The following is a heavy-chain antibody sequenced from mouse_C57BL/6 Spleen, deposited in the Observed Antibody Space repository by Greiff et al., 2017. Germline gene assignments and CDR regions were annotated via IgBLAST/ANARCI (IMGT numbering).Heavy chain of an antibody. V-gene: IGHV3-6*01. CDR2: IIYDGSN. J-gene: IGHJ1*03. CDR3: ARDPSITTVVDWYFDV. Sequence: ESGPGLVKPSQSLSLTCSVTGYSFTSGYYWNWIRQLPRNKLEWMGHIIYDGSNNYNPPLKNQISITRDTSTNQFFLQLNSVTTEDTATYYCARDPSITTVVDWYFDVWGTGTTVTVSS. CDR1: GYSFTSGYY. D-gene: IGHD1-1*01.